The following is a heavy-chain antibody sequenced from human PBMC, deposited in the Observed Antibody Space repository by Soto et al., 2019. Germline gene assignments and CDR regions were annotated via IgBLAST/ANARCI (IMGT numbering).Heavy chain of an antibody. CDR3: AKDEVWRQLAAYYFDF. CDR1: GFTFSSSG. J-gene: IGHJ4*02. D-gene: IGHD1-1*01. V-gene: IGHV3-30*18. CDR2: ISEDGSNI. Sequence: QVQLVESGGGVVQPGRSLRLSCAASGFTFSSSGMHWVRQAPGKGLEWVAGISEDGSNIYYADSVKGRFTISRDKSKNTLYLQMNSLRPEDTAVYYCAKDEVWRQLAAYYFDFWGQGILVTVSS.